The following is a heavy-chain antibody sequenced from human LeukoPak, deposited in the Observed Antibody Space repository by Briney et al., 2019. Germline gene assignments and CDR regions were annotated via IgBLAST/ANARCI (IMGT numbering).Heavy chain of an antibody. CDR3: AGGNFYDSRGHPYHFHY. J-gene: IGHJ4*02. D-gene: IGHD3-22*01. V-gene: IGHV4-59*01. Sequence: PSETLSLTCTVSGGSISSYYWSWNRQPPGKGLEWIGYIYYTENTNYNPSLKSRVTISVDTSKNQFSLNLTSVTAADTAVYYCAGGNFYDSRGHPYHFHYWGQGTLVTVPS. CDR1: GGSISSYY. CDR2: IYYTENT.